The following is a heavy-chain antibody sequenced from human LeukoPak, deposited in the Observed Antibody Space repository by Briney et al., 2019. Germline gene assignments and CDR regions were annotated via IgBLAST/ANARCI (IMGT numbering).Heavy chain of an antibody. CDR2: ISSSSSYI. Sequence: PGGSLRLSCAASGFTFSSYSMNWVRQAPGKGLEWVSSISSSSSYIYYADSVKGRFTISRDNAKNSLYLQMNSLRAEDTAVYYCARDLSIAGSYVSDYWGQGTLVTVSS. D-gene: IGHD3-10*01. CDR3: ARDLSIAGSYVSDY. V-gene: IGHV3-21*01. CDR1: GFTFSSYS. J-gene: IGHJ4*02.